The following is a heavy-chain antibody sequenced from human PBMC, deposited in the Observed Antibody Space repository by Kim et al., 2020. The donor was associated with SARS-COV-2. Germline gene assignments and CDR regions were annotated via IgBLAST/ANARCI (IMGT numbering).Heavy chain of an antibody. CDR3: ARVPPGSMVRGVFGY. V-gene: IGHV3-21*01. CDR2: ISSSSSYI. CDR1: GFTFSSYS. J-gene: IGHJ4*02. D-gene: IGHD3-10*01. Sequence: GGSLRLSCAASGFTFSSYSMNWVRQAPGKGLEWVSSISSSSSYIYYADSVKGRFTISRDNAKNSLYLQMNSLRAEDTAVYYCARVPPGSMVRGVFGYWGQGTLVTVSS.